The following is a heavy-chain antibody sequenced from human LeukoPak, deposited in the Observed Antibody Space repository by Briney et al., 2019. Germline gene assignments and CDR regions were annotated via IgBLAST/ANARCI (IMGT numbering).Heavy chain of an antibody. D-gene: IGHD3-10*01. CDR1: GFTFSDYY. V-gene: IGHV3-11*01. CDR3: ARDYYGSGSYYNVIYGAFDI. CDR2: ISSSGSTI. J-gene: IGHJ3*02. Sequence: GGSLRLSCAASGFTFSDYYMSWIRQAPGKGLELVSYISSSGSTIYYADSVKGRFTISRDNAKNSLYLQMNSLRAEDTAVYYCARDYYGSGSYYNVIYGAFDIWGQGTMVTVSS.